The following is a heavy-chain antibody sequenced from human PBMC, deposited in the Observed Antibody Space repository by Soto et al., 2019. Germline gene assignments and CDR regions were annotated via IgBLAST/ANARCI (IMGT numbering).Heavy chain of an antibody. CDR2: INHWGSS. CDR1: GGSFSNYH. CDR3: ARGRQVAPAALFRRAGDYSLDV. D-gene: IGHD2-2*01. J-gene: IGHJ6*02. V-gene: IGHV4-34*01. Sequence: ETLSLTFAVYGGSFSNYHWSWMRQPPGKGLEWIGEINHWGSSNYNPSLKSRVTMSVDTSKSQFSLKLSSVTAADTAVYYCARGRQVAPAALFRRAGDYSLDVWGQGTTVTVSS.